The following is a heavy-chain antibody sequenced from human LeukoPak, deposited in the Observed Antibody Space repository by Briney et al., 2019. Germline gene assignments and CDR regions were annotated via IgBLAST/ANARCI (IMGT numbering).Heavy chain of an antibody. V-gene: IGHV4-34*01. Sequence: PSETLSLTCAVYGGSFSGYYWSWIRQPPGKGLEWIGEINHSGSTNFNPSLKSRVTISVDTSKNQFSLKLSSVTAADTAVYYCARVRDYDAGSPHFDYWGQGTLVTVSS. CDR3: ARVRDYDAGSPHFDY. CDR2: INHSGST. CDR1: GGSFSGYY. J-gene: IGHJ4*02. D-gene: IGHD3-16*01.